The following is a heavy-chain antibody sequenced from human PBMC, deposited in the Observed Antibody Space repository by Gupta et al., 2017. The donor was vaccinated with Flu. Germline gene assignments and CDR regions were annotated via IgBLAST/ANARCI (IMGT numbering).Heavy chain of an antibody. CDR2: IWYDGSNK. V-gene: IGHV3-33*01. D-gene: IGHD3-22*01. J-gene: IGHJ4*02. CDR3: ARGLYYYDSSGYYVD. CDR1: VFTFSSYG. Sequence: QVQLVESGGGVVQPPTSLRLPCAASVFTFSSYGMHWVRQAPGKGLEWVAVIWYDGSNKYYAYSVKGRFTISRDNSKNTLYLQRNSLRAEDTAVYYCARGLYYYDSSGYYVDWCQGTLVTVSS.